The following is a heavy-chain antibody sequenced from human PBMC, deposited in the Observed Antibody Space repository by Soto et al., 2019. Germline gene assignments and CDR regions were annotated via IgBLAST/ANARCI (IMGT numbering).Heavy chain of an antibody. CDR1: GGTFSSYA. CDR3: ARADLELVLPRTTQYYYYYYGMDV. Sequence: SLKVSCKASGGTFSSYAISWVRQAPGQGLEWMGGIIPIFGTANYAQKFQGRVTITADESTSTAYMELSSLRSEDTAVYYCARADLELVLPRTTQYYYYYYGMDVWGQGTTVTVSS. J-gene: IGHJ6*02. V-gene: IGHV1-69*13. CDR2: IIPIFGTA. D-gene: IGHD1-7*01.